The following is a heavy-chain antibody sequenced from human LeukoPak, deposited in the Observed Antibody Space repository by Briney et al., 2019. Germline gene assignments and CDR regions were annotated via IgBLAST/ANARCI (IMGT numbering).Heavy chain of an antibody. D-gene: IGHD2-2*02. V-gene: IGHV3-23*01. CDR1: GFTFSSYS. CDR2: ISGSGGST. J-gene: IGHJ4*02. Sequence: PGGSLRLSCAASGFTFSSYSMNWVRQAPGKGLEWVSAISGSGGSTYYADSVKGRFTISRDNSKNTLYLQMNSLRTEDTAVYYCAKDSCSSTSCYRGFDYWGQGTLVTVSS. CDR3: AKDSCSSTSCYRGFDY.